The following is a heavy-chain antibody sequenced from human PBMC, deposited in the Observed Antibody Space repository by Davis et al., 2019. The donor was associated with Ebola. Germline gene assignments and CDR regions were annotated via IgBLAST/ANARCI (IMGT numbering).Heavy chain of an antibody. CDR1: GYTLTGYY. CDR3: ARIIAVAGNLDY. Sequence: ASVTVSCQASGYTLTGYYMHWVRQAPGQGLEWMGWINPNSGGTNYAKKFQGRVTMTRDTSISTAYMELSRLRSDDTAVYYCARIIAVAGNLDYWGQETLVTVSS. CDR2: INPNSGGT. J-gene: IGHJ4*02. V-gene: IGHV1-2*02. D-gene: IGHD6-19*01.